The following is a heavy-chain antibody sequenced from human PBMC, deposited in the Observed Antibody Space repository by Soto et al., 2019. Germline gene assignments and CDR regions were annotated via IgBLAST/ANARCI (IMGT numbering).Heavy chain of an antibody. CDR3: AGSPPGVAGRYYFDY. Sequence: QVQLVESGGGVVQPGRSLRLSCATSGFAFSNYGMHWVRQAPGKGLEWVALIWYDGSNKYYADSVKGRFTISRDNSKNTLYLQVYSLRAEDTAVYYCAGSPPGVAGRYYFDYWGQGTLVTVSS. V-gene: IGHV3-33*01. CDR2: IWYDGSNK. D-gene: IGHD6-6*01. CDR1: GFAFSNYG. J-gene: IGHJ4*02.